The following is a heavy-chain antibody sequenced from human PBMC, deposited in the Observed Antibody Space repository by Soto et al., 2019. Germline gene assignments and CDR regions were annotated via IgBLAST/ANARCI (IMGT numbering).Heavy chain of an antibody. V-gene: IGHV3-66*01. J-gene: IGHJ6*02. Sequence: EVQLVESGGGLVQPGGSLRLSCAASGFTVSSNYMSWVRQAPGKGLEWVSVIYNGGSTYYADSVKGRLTISRDNSKNTLYLQMNSLRAEDTAVYYCARDRIPTGMDVWGQGTTVTVSS. CDR1: GFTVSSNY. CDR3: ARDRIPTGMDV. CDR2: IYNGGST.